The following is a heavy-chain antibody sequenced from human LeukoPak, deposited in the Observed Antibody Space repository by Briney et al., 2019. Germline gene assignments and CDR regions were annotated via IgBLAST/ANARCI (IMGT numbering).Heavy chain of an antibody. V-gene: IGHV1-2*02. D-gene: IGHD3-16*01. J-gene: IGHJ2*01. CDR3: ARVAKLGARFGWYFDL. CDR2: INPNSGGT. CDR1: GYTFSDHY. Sequence: ASVKVSCKASGYTFSDHYMHWMRQAPGQGPEWMGWINPNSGGTNSAQKFQGRVTMTRDTSISTTYLDLSSLRSDDTAVYYCARVAKLGARFGWYFDLWGRGTLVTVSS.